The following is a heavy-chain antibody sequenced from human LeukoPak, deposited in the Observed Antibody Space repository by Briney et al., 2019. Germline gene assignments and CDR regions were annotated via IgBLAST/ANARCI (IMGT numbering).Heavy chain of an antibody. J-gene: IGHJ6*03. CDR3: ARVRSGPYYYYYMDV. D-gene: IGHD3-3*01. CDR1: GFTFSSYE. V-gene: IGHV3-48*03. CDR2: ISSSGSTI. Sequence: GGSLRLSCAASGFTFSSYEMNWVRQAPGKGLEWVSYISSSGSTIYYADSVKGRFTISRDNAKNSLYLQMNRLRAEDTAVYYCARVRSGPYYYYYMDVWGKGTTVTVSS.